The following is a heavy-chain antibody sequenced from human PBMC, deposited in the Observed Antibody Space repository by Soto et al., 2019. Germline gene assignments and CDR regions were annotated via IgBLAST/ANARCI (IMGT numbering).Heavy chain of an antibody. CDR1: GGSVSSGHFY. CDR2: IYYSGST. Sequence: QVQLQESGPGLVKPSETLSLTCTVSGGSVSSGHFYWSWIRQPPGKGLEWIGYIYYSGSTKYNPSLRSRVPILVDTSKNQFSLKLTSVTAADTAVYYCARSGSGSGWLGGQGTLVTVSS. J-gene: IGHJ4*02. CDR3: ARSGSGSGWL. D-gene: IGHD6-19*01. V-gene: IGHV4-61*01.